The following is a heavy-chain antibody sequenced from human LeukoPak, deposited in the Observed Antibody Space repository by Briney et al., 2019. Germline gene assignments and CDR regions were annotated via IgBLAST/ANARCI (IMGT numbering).Heavy chain of an antibody. V-gene: IGHV3-23*01. Sequence: GGSLRLSCAASGFTFSSYAMSWVRQTPGKGLEWISIISDSDGSTYYADSVKGRFTISRDNSKYTLYLQMNSLRVEDTAVYYCANGEQLVPTVFDYWGQGTLVTVSS. CDR2: ISDSDGST. CDR3: ANGEQLVPTVFDY. CDR1: GFTFSSYA. D-gene: IGHD6-13*01. J-gene: IGHJ4*02.